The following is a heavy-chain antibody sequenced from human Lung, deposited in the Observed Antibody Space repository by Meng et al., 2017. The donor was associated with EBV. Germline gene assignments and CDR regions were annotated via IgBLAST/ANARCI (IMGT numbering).Heavy chain of an antibody. CDR1: GYAFSTYT. J-gene: IGHJ5*02. CDR2: ISTNTGTP. CDR3: ARGGNFDP. V-gene: IGHV7-4-1*02. D-gene: IGHD2/OR15-2a*01. Sequence: QVQRVQSGFELKKPGASVKVSCKTSGYAFSTYTINWVRQAPGRGLEWMGWISTNTGTPTYTQGFTGRFVFSLDTSVSTAYLQISSLKAEDTAVYYCARGGNFDPWGQGTLVTVSS.